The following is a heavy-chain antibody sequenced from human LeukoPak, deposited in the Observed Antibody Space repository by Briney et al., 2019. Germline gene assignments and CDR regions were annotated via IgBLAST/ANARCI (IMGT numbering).Heavy chain of an antibody. V-gene: IGHV5-51*01. CDR1: GYSFTTYW. J-gene: IGHJ4*02. D-gene: IGHD6-19*01. Sequence: GESLKVSCQGSGYSFTTYWIAWVRQMPGKGLEWMGIIYPGDSNTRYSPSFQGQVTISVDKSISTAYLQWSSLKASDTAMYYCARVYSCGWFDYWGQGSLVTVSS. CDR3: ARVYSCGWFDY. CDR2: IYPGDSNT.